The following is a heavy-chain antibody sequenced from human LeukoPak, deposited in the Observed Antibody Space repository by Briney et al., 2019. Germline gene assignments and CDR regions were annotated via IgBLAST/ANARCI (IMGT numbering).Heavy chain of an antibody. J-gene: IGHJ3*02. CDR2: ISGSGGST. CDR3: ASYCSGGSCEDAFDI. Sequence: GGSLRLSCAASGFTFSSYAMSWVRQAPGKGLEWASAISGSGGSTSYADSVKGRFTISRDNAKNTLYLQMNSLRAEDTAVYYCASYCSGGSCEDAFDIWGQGTMVTVSS. D-gene: IGHD2-15*01. CDR1: GFTFSSYA. V-gene: IGHV3-23*01.